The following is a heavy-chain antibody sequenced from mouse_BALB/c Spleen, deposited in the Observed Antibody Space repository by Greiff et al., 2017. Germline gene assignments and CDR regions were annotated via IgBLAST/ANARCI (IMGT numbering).Heavy chain of an antibody. Sequence: QVQLQQPGAELVMPGASVKMSCKASGYTFTDYWMHWVKQRPGQGLEWIGAIDTSDSYTSYNQKFKGKATLTVDESSSTAYMQLSSLTSEDSAVYYCAREGYYLAMDYWGQGTSVTVSS. CDR1: GYTFTDYW. D-gene: IGHD1-1*02. J-gene: IGHJ4*01. CDR2: IDTSDSYT. V-gene: IGHV1-69*01. CDR3: AREGYYLAMDY.